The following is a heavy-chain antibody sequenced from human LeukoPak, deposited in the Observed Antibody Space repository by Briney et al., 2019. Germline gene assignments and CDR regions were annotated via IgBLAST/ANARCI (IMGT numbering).Heavy chain of an antibody. D-gene: IGHD5-18*01. J-gene: IGHJ5*02. CDR1: GFTFSSYG. Sequence: QAGGSLRLSCAASGFTFSSYGMHWVRQAPGKGLEWVAVIWYDGSNKYYADSVKGRFTISRDDSKSTLYLQINSLRAEDTAVYYCAKDLSYGSNWFDPWGQGTLVTVSS. V-gene: IGHV3-33*06. CDR2: IWYDGSNK. CDR3: AKDLSYGSNWFDP.